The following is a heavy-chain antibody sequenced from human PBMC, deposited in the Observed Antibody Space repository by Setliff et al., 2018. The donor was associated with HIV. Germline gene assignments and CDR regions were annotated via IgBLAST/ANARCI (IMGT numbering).Heavy chain of an antibody. D-gene: IGHD6-13*01. CDR2: ISGSGDFR. Sequence: GGSLRLSCAASGFTFSGYEMNWVRLAPEKGLEWVSYISGSGDFRAYADSVKGRFTISRDNAKNSLYLQMNSLRVDDTAIYYCARDLYGVSGTAFDVWGQGTMVTVSS. J-gene: IGHJ3*01. CDR1: GFTFSGYE. CDR3: ARDLYGVSGTAFDV. V-gene: IGHV3-48*03.